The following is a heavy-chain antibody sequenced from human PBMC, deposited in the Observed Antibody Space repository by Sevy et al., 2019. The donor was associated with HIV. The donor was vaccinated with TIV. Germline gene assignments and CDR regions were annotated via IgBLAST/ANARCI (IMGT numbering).Heavy chain of an antibody. CDR2: IYYSGST. CDR3: ARESPLGVEWELSRPQNWFDP. Sequence: SETLSLTCTVFAGSISSYYWNWIRQPPGKGLEWIGYIYYSGSTNYNPSLKSRVTISVDMSKNQFSLKLSSVTAADTAGKYCARESPLGVEWELSRPQNWFDPWGQGTLVTVSS. V-gene: IGHV4-59*01. CDR1: AGSISSYY. D-gene: IGHD1-26*01. J-gene: IGHJ5*02.